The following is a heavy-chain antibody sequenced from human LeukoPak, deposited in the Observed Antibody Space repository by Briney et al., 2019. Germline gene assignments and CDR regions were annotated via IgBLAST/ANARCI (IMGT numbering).Heavy chain of an antibody. CDR1: GGTFSSYA. D-gene: IGHD3-3*01. J-gene: IGHJ6*03. CDR3: ASRRYYDFWSGYYPRYYYYMDV. V-gene: IGHV1-69*05. CDR2: IIPIFGTE. Sequence: SVQVSCKASGGTFSSYAISWLRQAPGQGLEWMGRIIPIFGTENYAQKFQGRVTITTDESTSTAYMELSSLKSEDTAVYYCASRRYYDFWSGYYPRYYYYMDVWGKGTTVTVSS.